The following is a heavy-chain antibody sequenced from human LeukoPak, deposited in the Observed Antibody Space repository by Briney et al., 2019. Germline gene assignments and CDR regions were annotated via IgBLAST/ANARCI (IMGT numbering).Heavy chain of an antibody. Sequence: SVKVSCKASGGTFSGYAISWVRQAPGQGLEWMGGIIPIFGTANYAQKFQGRVTITADESTSTAYMELSSLRSEDTAVYYCARDRAPYYDSSGYYYRRFDYWGQGTLVTVSS. CDR2: IIPIFGTA. V-gene: IGHV1-69*13. D-gene: IGHD3-22*01. J-gene: IGHJ4*02. CDR1: GGTFSGYA. CDR3: ARDRAPYYDSSGYYYRRFDY.